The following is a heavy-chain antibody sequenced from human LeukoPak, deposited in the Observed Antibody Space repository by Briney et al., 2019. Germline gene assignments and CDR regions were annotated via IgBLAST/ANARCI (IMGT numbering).Heavy chain of an antibody. Sequence: SETLSLTCTVSGGSISSSSYYWGWIRQPPGKGLEWIGSIYYSGSTYYNPSLKSRVTISVDKSKNQFSLKLSSVTAADTAVYYCARVWSGYQTYYYYYYYMDVWGKGTTVTVPS. CDR1: GGSISSSSYY. V-gene: IGHV4-39*07. CDR2: IYYSGST. J-gene: IGHJ6*03. CDR3: ARVWSGYQTYYYYYYYMDV. D-gene: IGHD3-3*01.